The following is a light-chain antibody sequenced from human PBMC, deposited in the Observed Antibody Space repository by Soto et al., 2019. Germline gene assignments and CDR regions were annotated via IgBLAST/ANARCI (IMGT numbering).Light chain of an antibody. CDR3: QQYGSSPRT. J-gene: IGKJ1*01. CDR1: QSVSGY. V-gene: IGKV3-20*01. CDR2: DVS. Sequence: IVLTQSPATLSLSPGERATLSCRASQSVSGYLAWYQQKPGQAPRLLIYDVSSRATGIPDRFSGSGSGTDFTLTISRLEPEDFAVYYCQQYGSSPRTFGQGTKVEIK.